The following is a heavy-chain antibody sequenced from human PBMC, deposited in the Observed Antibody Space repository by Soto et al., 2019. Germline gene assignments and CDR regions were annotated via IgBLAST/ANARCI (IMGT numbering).Heavy chain of an antibody. D-gene: IGHD2-2*01. CDR2: IYPGDSDT. J-gene: IGHJ6*02. CDR1: GYSFTSYW. Sequence: GESLKISCKGSGYSFTSYWIGWVRQMPGKGLEWMGIIYPGDSDTRYSPSFQGQVTISADKSISTAYLQWSSLKASDTAMYYCARVDCSSTSCPWDYYYGMDVWGQGTTVTVSS. CDR3: ARVDCSSTSCPWDYYYGMDV. V-gene: IGHV5-51*01.